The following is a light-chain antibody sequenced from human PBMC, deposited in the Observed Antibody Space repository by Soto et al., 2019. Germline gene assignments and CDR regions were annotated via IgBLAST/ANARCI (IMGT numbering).Light chain of an antibody. CDR1: QSVSSSY. V-gene: IGKV3-20*01. Sequence: LSESPCTLSLSPWERATLSCRASQSVSSSYLAWYQQKPGKAPRLLIYGASTRATGLPARFSGSGSGTDFTLTISRLEPEDFAVYYCQQYGSSGTFGQRTKV. CDR2: GAS. J-gene: IGKJ1*01. CDR3: QQYGSSGT.